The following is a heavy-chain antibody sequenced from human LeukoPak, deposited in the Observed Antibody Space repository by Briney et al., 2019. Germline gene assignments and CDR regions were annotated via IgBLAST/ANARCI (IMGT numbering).Heavy chain of an antibody. CDR3: ARDGGVQWEPFDY. Sequence: SETLSLTCTVSGGSINSYYWSWIRQPPGKGLEWIGYIYYSGSTNYNPSLKSRVTMSVDTSKNQFSLKLNSVTAADTAVYYCARDGGVQWEPFDYWGQGTLVTVSS. J-gene: IGHJ4*02. CDR2: IYYSGST. D-gene: IGHD1-26*01. CDR1: GGSINSYY. V-gene: IGHV4-59*12.